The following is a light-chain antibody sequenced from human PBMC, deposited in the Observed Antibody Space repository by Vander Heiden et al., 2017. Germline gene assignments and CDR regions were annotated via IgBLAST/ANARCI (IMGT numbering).Light chain of an antibody. CDR1: QSVSSY. CDR3: QQRSNWPL. Sequence: DIVFTPSPATLSLSPGETATISCRARQSVSSYLAWYQQTPSQPPRLLIYDASNGATGIPARCSGSGSGTDFPLTSSSLEAEDFAVYYCQQRSNWPLFGQGTRLEIK. CDR2: DAS. J-gene: IGKJ5*01. V-gene: IGKV3-11*01.